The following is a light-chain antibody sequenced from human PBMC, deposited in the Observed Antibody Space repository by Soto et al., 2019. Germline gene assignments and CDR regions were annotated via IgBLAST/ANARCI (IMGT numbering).Light chain of an antibody. CDR1: SGSVSTSYY. CDR2: STN. Sequence: QTVVTQEPSFSVSPGGTVTLTCGLSSGSVSTSYYPSWYQQTPGQAPRTLIYSTNTRSSGVPDRFSGSILGNKAALTITGAQADDESDYHCVLYMGSGIWDVVFGGGTTLTVL. J-gene: IGLJ2*01. CDR3: VLYMGSGIWDVV. V-gene: IGLV8-61*01.